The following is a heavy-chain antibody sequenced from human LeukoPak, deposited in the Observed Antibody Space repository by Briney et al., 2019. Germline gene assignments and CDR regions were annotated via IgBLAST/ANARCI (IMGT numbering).Heavy chain of an antibody. CDR1: GGSISTSNYY. CDR2: IFYSGST. J-gene: IGHJ4*02. CDR3: ASGPWFGDPSV. Sequence: SETLSLTCTVSGGSISTSNYYWGWIRQPPGKGLEWIGNIFYSGSTYYSPSLKSRVTISVDTSKNQFSLKLSSVTAADTAVYYCASGPWFGDPSVWGQGTLVTVSS. V-gene: IGHV4-39*01. D-gene: IGHD3-10*01.